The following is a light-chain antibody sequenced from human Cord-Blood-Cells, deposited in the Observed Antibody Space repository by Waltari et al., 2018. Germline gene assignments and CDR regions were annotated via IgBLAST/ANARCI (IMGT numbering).Light chain of an antibody. Sequence: DIQMTQSPSSLSASVGDRVTITCQASQDISNYLNWYQQKPGKAPKLLINDASNLETGVPSRFSGSGSGTDFTFTISSLQPEDIATYYCQQYDNLPAFTFGPGTKVDIK. J-gene: IGKJ3*01. CDR2: DAS. CDR1: QDISNY. CDR3: QQYDNLPAFT. V-gene: IGKV1-33*01.